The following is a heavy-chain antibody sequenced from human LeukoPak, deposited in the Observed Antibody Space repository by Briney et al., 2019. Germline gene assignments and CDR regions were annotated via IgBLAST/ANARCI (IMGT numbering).Heavy chain of an antibody. D-gene: IGHD3-10*01. J-gene: IGHJ5*02. CDR3: ARAMVRGLLIS. Sequence: GRSLRLSCAASGFTFSSYGMHWVRQAPGKGLEWAAVIWYDGSNKYYADSVKGRFTISRDNAKNSLYLQMNSLRDEDTALYYCARAMVRGLLISWGQGILVTVSS. CDR2: IWYDGSNK. CDR1: GFTFSSYG. V-gene: IGHV3-33*01.